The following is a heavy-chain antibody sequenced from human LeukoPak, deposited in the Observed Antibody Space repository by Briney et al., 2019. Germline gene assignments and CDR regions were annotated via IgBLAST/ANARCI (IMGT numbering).Heavy chain of an antibody. D-gene: IGHD3-9*01. V-gene: IGHV3-23*01. CDR3: AKDVWFSVS. CDR1: GFTFSSYG. J-gene: IGHJ5*02. Sequence: GGSLRLSCAASGFTFSSYGMHWVRQAPGKGLEWVSAISASGDATWYADSVKGRFTISRDNSKNTLYLQMSSLRAEDTAIYYCAKDVWFSVSWGRGTLVTVSS. CDR2: ISASGDAT.